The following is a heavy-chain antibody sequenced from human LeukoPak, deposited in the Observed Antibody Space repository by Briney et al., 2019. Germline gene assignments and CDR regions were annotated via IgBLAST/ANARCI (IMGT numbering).Heavy chain of an antibody. J-gene: IGHJ6*03. D-gene: IGHD3-10*01. Sequence: SVKVSCKASGFTFTSSAMQWVRQARGQRLEWIGWIVVGSGNTNYAQKFQERVTITRDMSTRTAYIELSSLRSEDTAVYYCAADSVRGVIITGYYMDVWGKGTTVSVSS. V-gene: IGHV1-58*02. CDR3: AADSVRGVIITGYYMDV. CDR1: GFTFTSSA. CDR2: IVVGSGNT.